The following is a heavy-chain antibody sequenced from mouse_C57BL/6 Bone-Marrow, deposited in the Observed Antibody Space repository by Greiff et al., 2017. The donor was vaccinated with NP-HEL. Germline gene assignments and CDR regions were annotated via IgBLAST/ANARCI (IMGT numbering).Heavy chain of an antibody. V-gene: IGHV1-15*01. CDR2: IDPETGGT. CDR3: TRKEITTGVKDYFDY. J-gene: IGHJ2*01. Sequence: QVQLKQSGAELVRPGASVTLSCKASGYTFTDYEMHWVKQTPVHGLEWIGAIDPETGGTAYNQKFKGKAILTADKSSSTAYMELRSLTSEDSAVYYCTRKEITTGVKDYFDYWGQGTTLTVSS. CDR1: GYTFTDYE. D-gene: IGHD1-1*01.